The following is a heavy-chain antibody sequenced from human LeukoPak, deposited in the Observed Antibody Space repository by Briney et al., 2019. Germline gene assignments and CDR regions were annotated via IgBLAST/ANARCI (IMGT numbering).Heavy chain of an antibody. D-gene: IGHD4-23*01. Sequence: GGSLRLSCAASGFTFSSYSMNRVRQAPGKGLEWVANIKQDGSEKYYVDSVKGRFTISRDNAKNSLYLQMNSLRAEDTAVYYCAREIAVVTPSYFDFWGQGTLVTVSS. CDR2: IKQDGSEK. V-gene: IGHV3-7*01. J-gene: IGHJ4*02. CDR1: GFTFSSYS. CDR3: AREIAVVTPSYFDF.